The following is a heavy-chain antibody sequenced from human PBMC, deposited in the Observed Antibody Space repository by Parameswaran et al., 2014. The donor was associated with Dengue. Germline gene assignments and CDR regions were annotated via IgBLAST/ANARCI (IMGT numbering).Heavy chain of an antibody. J-gene: IGHJ6*04. V-gene: IGHV1-46*01. CDR2: INPSGGST. CDR3: ARARVYYDFWSGYYTPAPYYGMDV. D-gene: IGHD3-3*01. Sequence: WVRQAPGQGLEWMGIINPSGGSTSYAQKFQGRVTMTRDTSTSTVYMELSSLRSEDTAVYYCARARVYYDFWSGYYTPAPYYGMDVWAKDHGHRLL.